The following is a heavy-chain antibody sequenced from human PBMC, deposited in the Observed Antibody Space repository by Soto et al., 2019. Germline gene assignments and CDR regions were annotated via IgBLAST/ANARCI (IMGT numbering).Heavy chain of an antibody. D-gene: IGHD1-26*01. CDR1: GFTFSSYG. Sequence: PGGSLRLSCAASGFTFSSYGMHWVRQAPGKGLEWVAVISYDGSNKYYADSVKGQFTISRDNSKNTLYLQMNSLRAEDTAVYYCAPSGSYVDYWGQGTLVTVSS. CDR3: APSGSYVDY. J-gene: IGHJ4*02. CDR2: ISYDGSNK. V-gene: IGHV3-30*03.